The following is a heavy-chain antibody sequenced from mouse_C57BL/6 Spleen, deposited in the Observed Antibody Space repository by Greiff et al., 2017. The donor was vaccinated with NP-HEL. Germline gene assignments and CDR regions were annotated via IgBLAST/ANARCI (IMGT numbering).Heavy chain of an antibody. CDR1: GFTFSDYG. J-gene: IGHJ4*01. V-gene: IGHV5-15*01. CDR3: ARQVNWDGGYAMDY. D-gene: IGHD4-1*01. CDR2: ISNLAYSI. Sequence: EVQGVESGGGLVQPGGSLKLSCAASGFTFSDYGMAWVRQAPRKGPEWVAFISNLAYSIYYADTVTGRFTISRENAKNTLYLEMSSLRSEDTAMYYCARQVNWDGGYAMDYWGQGTSVTVSS.